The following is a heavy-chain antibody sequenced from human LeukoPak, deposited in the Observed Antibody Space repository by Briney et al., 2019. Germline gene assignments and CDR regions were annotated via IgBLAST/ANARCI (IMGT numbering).Heavy chain of an antibody. CDR3: ARGSDDYKLGNS. CDR2: IYSGEFT. Sequence: PSETLSLSCTVSGASFDNSYCWTWVRQPPGKRPEWIGTIYSGEFTYYNPSLGSRVAISADTSKNLFSLRLTSVTAADTAVYYCARGSDDYKLGNSWGQGTLVTVSS. V-gene: IGHV4-39*01. J-gene: IGHJ4*02. CDR1: GASFDNSYC. D-gene: IGHD5-24*01.